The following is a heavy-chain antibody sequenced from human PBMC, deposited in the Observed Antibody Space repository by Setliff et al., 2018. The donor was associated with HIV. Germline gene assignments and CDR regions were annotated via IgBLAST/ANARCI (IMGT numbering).Heavy chain of an antibody. D-gene: IGHD2-2*02. CDR3: ARTRAMTSKSHTLFHALDV. CDR2: TSISSFTI. Sequence: GGSLRLSCAASGFTFSSYDMNWVRQAPGKGLEWVAFTSISSFTIHYGDSVKGRFTVSRDNTRNSLSLQLNSLKTEDTATYYCARTRAMTSKSHTLFHALDVWGRGTTVTVSS. V-gene: IGHV3-48*03. CDR1: GFTFSSYD. J-gene: IGHJ6*02.